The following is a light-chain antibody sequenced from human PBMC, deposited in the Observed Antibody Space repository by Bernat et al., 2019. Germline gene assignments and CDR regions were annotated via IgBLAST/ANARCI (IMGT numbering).Light chain of an antibody. V-gene: IGLV2-11*01. CDR3: CSYSVTAYL. J-gene: IGLJ1*01. Sequence: QSALTQPRSVSGSTGQSVTISCTGSSSDIGGYKYVSWYQQHPGKVPKLIIYDVNERPSGVPDRFSGSKSGNAASLTISGLQADDEADYYCCSYSVTAYLFGTGTKVTVL. CDR2: DVN. CDR1: SSDIGGYKY.